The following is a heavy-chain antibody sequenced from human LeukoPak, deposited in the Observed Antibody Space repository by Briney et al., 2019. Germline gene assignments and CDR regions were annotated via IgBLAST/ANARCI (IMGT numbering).Heavy chain of an antibody. V-gene: IGHV3-30*02. J-gene: IGHJ4*02. D-gene: IGHD6-6*01. CDR1: GFTFSSYG. CDR3: AKNYSSSLRGGFNY. Sequence: GGSLRLSCAASGFTFSSYGMHWVRQAPGKGLEWVTFIRYDGNNKYYADSVKGRFTISRDNSKNTLYLQMNSLRAEDTAVYYCAKNYSSSLRGGFNYWGQGTLVTVSS. CDR2: IRYDGNNK.